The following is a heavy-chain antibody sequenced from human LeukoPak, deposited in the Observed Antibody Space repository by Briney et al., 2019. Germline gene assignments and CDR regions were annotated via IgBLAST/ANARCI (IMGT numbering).Heavy chain of an antibody. D-gene: IGHD3-22*01. V-gene: IGHV3-9*01. CDR3: ARPLLTYYYDSSGYYHY. Sequence: GGSLRLSCAASGFTFDDYAMHWVRQAPGKGLEWVSGISWNSGSIGYADSVKGRFTISRDNAKNTLYLQMNSLRAEDTAVYYCARPLLTYYYDSSGYYHYWGQGTQVTVSS. CDR1: GFTFDDYA. J-gene: IGHJ4*02. CDR2: ISWNSGSI.